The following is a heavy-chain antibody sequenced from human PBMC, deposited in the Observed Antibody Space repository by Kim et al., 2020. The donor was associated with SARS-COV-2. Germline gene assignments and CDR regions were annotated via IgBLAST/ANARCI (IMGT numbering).Heavy chain of an antibody. V-gene: IGHV3-23*03. J-gene: IGHJ4*02. CDR1: GFTFSSYA. CDR3: AKAADTGPHFDY. CDR2: IYSGGSST. D-gene: IGHD2-2*01. Sequence: GGSLRLSCAASGFTFSSYAMSWVRQAPGKGLEWVSVIYSGGSSTYYADSVKGRFTISRDNSKNTLYLQMNSLRAEDTAVYYCAKAADTGPHFDYWGQGTLVTVSS.